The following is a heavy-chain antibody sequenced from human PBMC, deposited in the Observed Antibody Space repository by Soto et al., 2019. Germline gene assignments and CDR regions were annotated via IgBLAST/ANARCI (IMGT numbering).Heavy chain of an antibody. J-gene: IGHJ4*02. CDR3: ETDRWIQHVDA. V-gene: IGHV3-30*03. CDR2: ISYDGSNK. D-gene: IGHD5-18*01. Sequence: GGYLRLSCSASLFTFSSYGMHWVRQAPGKGLEWVAVISYDGSNKYYADSVKGRFTISRDNSKNTLYLQMNSLRAEDTAVYYCETDRWIQHVDARGQGTPVTVSP. CDR1: LFTFSSYG.